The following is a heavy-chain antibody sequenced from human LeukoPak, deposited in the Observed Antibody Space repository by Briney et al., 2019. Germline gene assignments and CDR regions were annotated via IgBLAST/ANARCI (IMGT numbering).Heavy chain of an antibody. CDR1: GVSISSSSYY. CDR2: LYYSGST. CDR3: ARGPGNYKGANWFDP. J-gene: IGHJ5*02. Sequence: SETLSLTCTVSGVSISSSSYYWGWIRQPPGKGLEWIGSLYYSGSTYQNPSLKSRVTISVDTSKNQFSLKLSSVTAADTAVYYCARGPGNYKGANWFDPWGQGTLVTVSS. V-gene: IGHV4-39*01. D-gene: IGHD1-7*01.